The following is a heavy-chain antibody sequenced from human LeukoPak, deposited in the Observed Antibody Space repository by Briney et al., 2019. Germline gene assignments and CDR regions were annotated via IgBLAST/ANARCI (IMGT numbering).Heavy chain of an antibody. Sequence: GASVKVYCKASGYTFTGCYMHWVRPAPGQGLEWMRWINTNTGNPTYAQDFTGRFVFSLDPSVTTAYLQISGLQAEDTATYYCARELRDYSNGYLGYWGQGTLVTVSS. CDR2: INTNTGNP. J-gene: IGHJ4*02. CDR3: ARELRDYSNGYLGY. V-gene: IGHV7-4-1*02. CDR1: GYTFTGCY. D-gene: IGHD6-19*01.